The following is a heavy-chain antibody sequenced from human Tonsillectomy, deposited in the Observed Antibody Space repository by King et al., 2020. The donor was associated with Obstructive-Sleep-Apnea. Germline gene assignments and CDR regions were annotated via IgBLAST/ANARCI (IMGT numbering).Heavy chain of an antibody. CDR1: GFTFSSYS. J-gene: IGHJ4*02. D-gene: IGHD3-10*01. CDR3: ATGTDFDY. V-gene: IGHV3-48*04. CDR2: ISSSSSII. Sequence: VQLVESGGGLVQPGGSLRLSCAASGFTFSSYSMNWVRQAPGKGLECVSYISSSSSIIYYADSVKGRFTISRDNAKNSLYLQMNSLRAEDTAVYFCATGTDFDYWGQGTLVTVSS.